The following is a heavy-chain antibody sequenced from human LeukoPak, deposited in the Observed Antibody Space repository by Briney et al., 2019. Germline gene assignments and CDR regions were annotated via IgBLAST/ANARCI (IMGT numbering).Heavy chain of an antibody. D-gene: IGHD2-2*02. CDR2: ISSSGSTI. V-gene: IGHV3-11*01. CDR1: GFTFSDYY. CDR3: ARDLGYCSSTSCYTPYYYGMDV. J-gene: IGHJ6*02. Sequence: GGSLRLSCAASGFTFSDYYMSWIRQAPGKGLEWVSYISSSGSTIYYADSVKGRFTISRDNAKNSLYLQMNSLRAEDTAVYYCARDLGYCSSTSCYTPYYYGMDVWGQGTTVTVSS.